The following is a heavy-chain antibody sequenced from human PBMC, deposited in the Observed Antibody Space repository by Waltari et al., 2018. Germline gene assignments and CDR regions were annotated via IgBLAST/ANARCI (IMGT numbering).Heavy chain of an antibody. CDR3: TRDRVGYCSGGTCYSRWFDP. CDR2: FDPEYGEA. D-gene: IGHD2-15*01. V-gene: IGHV1-24*01. CDR1: ESA. Sequence: ESALHWVRQAPGKGLEWLGGFDPEYGEAVYAQEFQGRVTMTEDTSKDTAYMELSSLTYEDTAVYYCTRDRVGYCSGGTCYSRWFDPWGQGTLVNVSS. J-gene: IGHJ5*02.